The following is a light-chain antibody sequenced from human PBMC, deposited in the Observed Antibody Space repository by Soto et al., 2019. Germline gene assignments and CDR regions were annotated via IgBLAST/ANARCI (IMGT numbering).Light chain of an antibody. CDR2: EVS. V-gene: IGLV2-14*01. Sequence: QSALTQPASVSGSPGQSITISCTGTSSDVGAYDYVSWYQHHPDKAPQLMIYEVSNRPSGFSNRFSGSKSVNTATLTISGLQAEDEADYYSSSYTSSSSRVFGTGTKVTVL. CDR1: SSDVGAYDY. J-gene: IGLJ1*01. CDR3: SSYTSSSSRV.